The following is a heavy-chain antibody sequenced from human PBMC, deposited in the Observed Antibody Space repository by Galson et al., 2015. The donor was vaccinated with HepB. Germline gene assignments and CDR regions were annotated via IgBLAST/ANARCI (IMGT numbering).Heavy chain of an antibody. Sequence: SVKVSCKASGYTFTSYAMHWVRQAPGQRLEWMGWINAGNGNTKYSQKFQGRVTITRDTSASTAYMELSSLRSEDTAVYYCARDPSSGWYYFDYWGQGTLVTVSS. D-gene: IGHD6-19*01. CDR2: INAGNGNT. J-gene: IGHJ4*02. V-gene: IGHV1-3*01. CDR1: GYTFTSYA. CDR3: ARDPSSGWYYFDY.